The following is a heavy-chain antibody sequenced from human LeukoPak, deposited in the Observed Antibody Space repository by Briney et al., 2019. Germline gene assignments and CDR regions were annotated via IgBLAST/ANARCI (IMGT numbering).Heavy chain of an antibody. CDR1: GFTFSSYG. Sequence: GGSLRLSCAASGFTFSSYGMHWVRRAPGKGLEWVAVIWYDGSNKYYADSVKGRFTISRDNSKNTLYLQMNSLRAEDTAVYCCARGFANYYTGYSSSWPFDYWGQGTLVTVSS. V-gene: IGHV3-33*01. J-gene: IGHJ4*02. CDR3: ARGFANYYTGYSSSWPFDY. CDR2: IWYDGSNK. D-gene: IGHD6-13*01.